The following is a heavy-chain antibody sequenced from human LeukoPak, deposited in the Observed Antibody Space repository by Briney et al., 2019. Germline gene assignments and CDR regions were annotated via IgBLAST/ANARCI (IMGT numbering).Heavy chain of an antibody. CDR2: ISYDGSNK. V-gene: IGHV3-30-3*01. CDR3: ARDRERYLPEAYYYYGMDV. CDR1: GFTFSSYA. Sequence: HPGGSLRLSCAASGFTFSSYAMHWVRQAPGKGLEWVAVISYDGSNKYYADSVKGRFTISRDNSKNTLYLQMNSLRAEDTAVYYCARDRERYLPEAYYYYGMDVWGQGTTVTVSS. D-gene: IGHD2-2*01. J-gene: IGHJ6*02.